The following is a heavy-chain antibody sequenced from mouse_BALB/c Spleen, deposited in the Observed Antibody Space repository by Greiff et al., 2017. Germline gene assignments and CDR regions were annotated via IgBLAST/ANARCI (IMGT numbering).Heavy chain of an antibody. D-gene: IGHD2-1*01. CDR2: IDPANGNT. CDR3: ARGYGKWFAY. J-gene: IGHJ3*01. Sequence: EVKLMESGAELVKPGASVKLSCTASGFNIKDTYMHWVKQRPEQGLEWIGRIDPANGNTKYDPKFQGKATITADTSSNTAYLQLSSLTSEDTAVYYCARGYGKWFAYWGQGTLVTVSA. CDR1: GFNIKDTY. V-gene: IGHV14-3*02.